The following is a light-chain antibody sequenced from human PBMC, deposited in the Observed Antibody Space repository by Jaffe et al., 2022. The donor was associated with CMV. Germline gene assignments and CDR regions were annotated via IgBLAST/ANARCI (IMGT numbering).Light chain of an antibody. J-gene: IGKJ1*01. CDR3: QQYGTSPGT. CDR1: RTISSGY. Sequence: EIVLTQSPDTLSLSPGERATLSCRASRTISSGYLAWYQQKPGQAPRLLWYGAYNRATGIPDRFSVSESGTDFTLTISRLEPEDFAVYYCQQYGTSPGTFGQGTKVEI. V-gene: IGKV3-20*01. CDR2: GAY.